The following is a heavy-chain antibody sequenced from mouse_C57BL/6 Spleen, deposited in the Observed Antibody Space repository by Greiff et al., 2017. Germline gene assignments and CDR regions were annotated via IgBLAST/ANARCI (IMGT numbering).Heavy chain of an antibody. CDR1: GYTFTSYW. Sequence: QVQLQQPGAELVRPGTSVKLSCKASGYTFTSYWMHWVKQRPGQGLEWIGVIDPSDSYTNYNQKFKGKATLTVDTSSSTAYMQLSSLTSEDSAVYFCASYYYGSSYGGFAYWGQGTLVTVSA. J-gene: IGHJ3*01. D-gene: IGHD1-1*01. CDR2: IDPSDSYT. CDR3: ASYYYGSSYGGFAY. V-gene: IGHV1-59*01.